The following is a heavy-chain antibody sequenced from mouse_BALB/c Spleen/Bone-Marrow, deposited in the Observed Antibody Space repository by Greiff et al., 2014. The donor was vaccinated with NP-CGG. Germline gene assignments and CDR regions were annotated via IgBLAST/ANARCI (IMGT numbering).Heavy chain of an antibody. CDR3: ARLRTTEAMDY. CDR2: ISSGGSYT. Sequence: EVKLMESGGGLVKPGGSLKLSCAASGFTFSSYAMSWVRQTPEKSLEWVATISSGGSYTYYPDSVKGRFTISRDNAKNTLYLQMSSLRSEDTAMYYCARLRTTEAMDYWGQGTSVTVSS. D-gene: IGHD2-12*01. CDR1: GFTFSSYA. V-gene: IGHV5-9-1*01. J-gene: IGHJ4*01.